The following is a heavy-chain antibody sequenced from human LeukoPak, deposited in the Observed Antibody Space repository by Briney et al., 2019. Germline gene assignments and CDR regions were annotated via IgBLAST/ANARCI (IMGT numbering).Heavy chain of an antibody. CDR3: ARGSTYYDSSGQVPFDY. J-gene: IGHJ4*02. CDR1: GFTCSTYN. V-gene: IGHV3-48*01. D-gene: IGHD3-22*01. CDR2: LSGSSSTI. Sequence: GGSLRLSCAASGFTCSTYNMNWVRQAPAKGLEWVSYLSGSSSTIYYADSVKGRFTISRDNAKNSLYLQMNSLRAEDTAVYYCARGSTYYDSSGQVPFDYWGQGTLVTVSS.